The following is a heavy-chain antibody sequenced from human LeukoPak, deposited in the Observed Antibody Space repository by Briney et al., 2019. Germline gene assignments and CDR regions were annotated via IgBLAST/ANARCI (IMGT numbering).Heavy chain of an antibody. CDR1: GFTFSSYW. V-gene: IGHV3-7*01. D-gene: IGHD3-16*02. J-gene: IGHJ3*02. CDR3: ARDRGYDYVWGSYRYTGAFDI. Sequence: PGGSLRLSCAASGFTFSSYWISWVRQAPGKGLEWVANIKQDGSEKYYVDSVEGRFTISRDNAKNSLYLQMNSLRAEDTAVYYCARDRGYDYVWGSYRYTGAFDIWGQGTMVTVSS. CDR2: IKQDGSEK.